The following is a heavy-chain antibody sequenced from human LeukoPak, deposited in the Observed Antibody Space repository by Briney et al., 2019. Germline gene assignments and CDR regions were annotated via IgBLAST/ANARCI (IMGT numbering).Heavy chain of an antibody. D-gene: IGHD2-2*03. CDR3: ARSLLDIVVVPAAAYNWFDP. J-gene: IGHJ5*02. V-gene: IGHV5-51*01. CDR2: IYPVDSDT. Sequence: GESLKISCKGSGYSFTSYWIGWVRQMPGKGLEWTGIIYPVDSDTRYSPSFRGQVTISADKSISTAYLQWSSLKASDTAMYYCARSLLDIVVVPAAAYNWFDPWGQGTLVTVSS. CDR1: GYSFTSYW.